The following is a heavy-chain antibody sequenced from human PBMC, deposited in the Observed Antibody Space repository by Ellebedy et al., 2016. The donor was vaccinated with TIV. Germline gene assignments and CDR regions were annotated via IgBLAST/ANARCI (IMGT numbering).Heavy chain of an antibody. CDR2: MSYDGRNK. V-gene: IGHV3-30*01. D-gene: IGHD3-3*01. CDR1: GFTFSDYS. J-gene: IGHJ4*02. Sequence: PGGSLRLSCAASGFTFSDYSIHWVRQAPGKGLEWVALMSYDGRNKYYADSVKGRFTVSRDNSKNTFDMQMNGLRPEDTALYFCARGNSVAVSHYFCANWGQGTPVTVSS. CDR3: ARGNSVAVSHYFCAN.